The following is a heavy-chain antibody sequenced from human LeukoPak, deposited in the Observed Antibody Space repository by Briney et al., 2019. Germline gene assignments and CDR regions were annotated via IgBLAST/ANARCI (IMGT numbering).Heavy chain of an antibody. CDR1: GFILSDHY. J-gene: IGHJ5*02. V-gene: IGHV3-72*01. CDR2: TRNKANSYTT. CDR3: GRSGRYRPSDL. Sequence: GGSLRLSCAASGFILSDHYIDWVRQAPGKGLEWVGRTRNKANSYTTEYAASVKGRFTISRDDPKDLLYLQMNSLKSEDTAVYYCGRSGRYRPSDLWGQGTLVTVSS. D-gene: IGHD1-26*01.